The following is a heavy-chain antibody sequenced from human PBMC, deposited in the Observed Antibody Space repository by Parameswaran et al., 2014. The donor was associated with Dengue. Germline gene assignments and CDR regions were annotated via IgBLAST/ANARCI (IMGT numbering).Heavy chain of an antibody. CDR3: ARAGGYYDGVDY. CDR2: INPNSGGT. J-gene: IGHJ4*02. D-gene: IGHD3-22*01. V-gene: IGHV1-2*04. Sequence: WVRQAPGQGLEWMGWINPNSGGTNYAQKFQGWVTMTRDTSISTAYMELSRLRSDDTAVYYCARAGGYYDGVDYWGQGTLVTVSS.